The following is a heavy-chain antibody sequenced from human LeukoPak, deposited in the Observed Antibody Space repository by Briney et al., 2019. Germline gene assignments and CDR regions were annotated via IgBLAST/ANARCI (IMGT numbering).Heavy chain of an antibody. CDR2: MNPDSGNT. V-gene: IGHV1-8*02. Sequence: ASVKVSCKASGYTFTSYAISWVRQATGQGLEWMGWMNPDSGNTGYAQKFQGRVTMTRNTSISTAYMELSSLRSEDTAVYYCARAYTAVILDYWGQGTLVTVSS. CDR3: ARAYTAVILDY. J-gene: IGHJ4*02. CDR1: GYTFTSYA. D-gene: IGHD5-18*01.